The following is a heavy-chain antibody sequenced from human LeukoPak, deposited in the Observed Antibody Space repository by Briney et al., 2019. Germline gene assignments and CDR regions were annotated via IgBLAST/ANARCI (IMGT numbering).Heavy chain of an antibody. CDR1: GFTFSDYY. CDR2: ISSSGSTI. V-gene: IGHV3-11*01. Sequence: GGSLRLSCAASGFTFSDYYMSWIRQAPGKGLEWVSYISSSGSTIYYADSVKGRFTISRDNAKNSLYLQMNSLITEDTAVYYCTRLADPTVTKSFDYWGQGTLVTVSS. D-gene: IGHD4-17*01. CDR3: TRLADPTVTKSFDY. J-gene: IGHJ4*02.